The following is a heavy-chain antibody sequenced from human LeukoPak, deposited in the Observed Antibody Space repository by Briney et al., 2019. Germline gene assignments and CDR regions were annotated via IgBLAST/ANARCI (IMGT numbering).Heavy chain of an antibody. D-gene: IGHD6-19*01. Sequence: GGSLRLSCAASGFTFSSYAMSWVRQAPGKGPEWVSEITSRGSNTYYADSVKGRLAISRDNSKKTLYLQMNSLRAEDTAIYYCAKPSSTGWYVDSWGQGTLVTVSS. V-gene: IGHV3-23*01. CDR2: ITSRGSNT. CDR1: GFTFSSYA. CDR3: AKPSSTGWYVDS. J-gene: IGHJ4*02.